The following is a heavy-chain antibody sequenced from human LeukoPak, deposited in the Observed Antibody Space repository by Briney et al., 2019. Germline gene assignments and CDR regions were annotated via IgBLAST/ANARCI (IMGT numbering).Heavy chain of an antibody. CDR3: AKGRIAAAGAYYYYMDV. V-gene: IGHV3-23*01. J-gene: IGHJ6*03. CDR1: GSSIDTSA. CDR2: IVGSVGST. Sequence: PGGSLRLSCAASGSSIDTSAMTWVRQAPGKGLEWVSVIVGSVGSTYYADSVKGRFTISRDNSKNTLYLQMNGLSAEDTALYYCAKGRIAAAGAYYYYMDVWGKGTTVTVSS. D-gene: IGHD6-13*01.